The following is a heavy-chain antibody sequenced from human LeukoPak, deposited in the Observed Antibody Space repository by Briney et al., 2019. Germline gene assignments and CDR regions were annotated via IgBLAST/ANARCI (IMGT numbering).Heavy chain of an antibody. J-gene: IGHJ6*03. D-gene: IGHD2-21*02. Sequence: GASVKVSCKASGGTFSSYAISWVRQAPGQGLEWMGGIIPIFGTANYAQKFQGRVTITADESTSTAYMELSSLRSEDTAVYYCAINVVVTPYYYYMDVWGKGTTVTISS. CDR2: IIPIFGTA. V-gene: IGHV1-69*13. CDR3: AINVVVTPYYYYMDV. CDR1: GGTFSSYA.